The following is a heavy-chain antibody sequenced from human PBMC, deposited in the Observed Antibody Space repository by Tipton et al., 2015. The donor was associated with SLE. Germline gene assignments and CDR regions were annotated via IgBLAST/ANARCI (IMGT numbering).Heavy chain of an antibody. J-gene: IGHJ4*02. CDR2: IYHSGSI. CDR3: ARRVHGWFFDS. D-gene: IGHD2-15*01. Sequence: WSWIRQPPGKGLEWIGYIYHSGSIFYNPSLKSRVTISLDRSKNQFSLRLSSVTAADTAVYYCARRVHGWFFDSWGQGTLVTVSS. V-gene: IGHV4-30-2*01.